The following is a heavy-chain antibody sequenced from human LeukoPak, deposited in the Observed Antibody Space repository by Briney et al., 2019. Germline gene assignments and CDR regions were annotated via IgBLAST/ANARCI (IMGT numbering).Heavy chain of an antibody. CDR3: ARDPLTQNDY. Sequence: PGGSLRLSCAASGFTFDAYWMSWVRQAPGKGLEWVANIKQDGNEKYYVESVKGRFTIYRDNAKNSLYLQMNSLRADGTAVYYCARDPLTQNDYWGQGTLVAVSS. D-gene: IGHD1-14*01. CDR1: GFTFDAYW. CDR2: IKQDGNEK. J-gene: IGHJ4*02. V-gene: IGHV3-7*01.